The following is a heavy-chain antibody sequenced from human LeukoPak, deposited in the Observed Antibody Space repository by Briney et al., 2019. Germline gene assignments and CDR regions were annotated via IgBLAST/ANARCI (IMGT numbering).Heavy chain of an antibody. CDR1: GFTFTNCA. CDR3: ARDWGHYYDSSGYYDAFDI. Sequence: GGSLRLSCAASGFTFTNCAMSWVRQAPGKGLEWVSGISSKGHIAYYGDSVKGRFTISRDNAKNSLYLQMNSLRAEDTALYHCARDWGHYYDSSGYYDAFDIWGQGTMVTVSS. J-gene: IGHJ3*02. D-gene: IGHD3-22*01. CDR2: ISSKGHIA. V-gene: IGHV3-20*01.